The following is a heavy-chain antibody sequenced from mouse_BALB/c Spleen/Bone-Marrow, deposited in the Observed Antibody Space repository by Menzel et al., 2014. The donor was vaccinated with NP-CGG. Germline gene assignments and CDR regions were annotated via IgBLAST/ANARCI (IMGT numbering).Heavy chain of an antibody. D-gene: IGHD4-1*02. Sequence: QVTLKESGPELVKPGASVKISCKASGYAFSSSWMNWVKQRPGQGLEWIGRIYPGDGDTNYNRKFKGKATLTADKSSSTAYMQLSSLTSVDSAVYFCARFSTVYYFDYWGQGTTLTVSS. CDR2: IYPGDGDT. J-gene: IGHJ2*01. CDR3: ARFSTVYYFDY. V-gene: IGHV1-82*01. CDR1: GYAFSSSW.